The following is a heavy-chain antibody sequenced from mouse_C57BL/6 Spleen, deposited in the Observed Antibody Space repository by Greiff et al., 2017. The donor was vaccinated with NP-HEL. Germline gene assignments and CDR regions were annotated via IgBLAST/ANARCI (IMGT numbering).Heavy chain of an antibody. CDR2: INPNNGGT. J-gene: IGHJ2*01. V-gene: IGHV1-22*01. CDR3: ARGDGYCFDY. CDR1: GYTFTDYN. Sequence: EVQLQQSGPELVKPGASVKMSCKASGYTFTDYNMHWVKQSHGKSLEWIGYINPNNGGTSYNQKFKGKATLTVNKYSSTSYMELRCLTSEDSAVYYCARGDGYCFDYWGQGTTLTVSS. D-gene: IGHD2-3*01.